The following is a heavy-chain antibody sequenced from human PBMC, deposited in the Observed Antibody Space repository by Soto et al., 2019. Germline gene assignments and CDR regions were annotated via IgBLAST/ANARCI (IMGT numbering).Heavy chain of an antibody. CDR3: ARYYGGYSDY. V-gene: IGHV4-30-2*01. D-gene: IGHD3-10*01. Sequence: SETLSLTCAVSGGSISSGGYSWSWIRQPPGKGLEWIAYIYHSGSTYYNPSLKSRVTISVDRSKNQFSLKLSSMTAADTAVYYCARYYGGYSDYWGQGTLVT. CDR2: IYHSGST. CDR1: GGSISSGGYS. J-gene: IGHJ4*02.